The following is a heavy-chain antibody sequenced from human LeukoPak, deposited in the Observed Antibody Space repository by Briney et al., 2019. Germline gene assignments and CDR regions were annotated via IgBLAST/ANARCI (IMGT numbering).Heavy chain of an antibody. CDR2: ISWNSGSI. Sequence: QPGRSLRLSCAASGFTFDDYAMHWVRQAPGKSLEWVSGISWNSGSIGYADSVKGRFTISRDNAKNSLYLQMNSLRVEDTALYYCVKDMSAMVRGVIMGAFDIWGQGTMVTVSS. CDR1: GFTFDDYA. D-gene: IGHD3-10*01. V-gene: IGHV3-9*01. J-gene: IGHJ3*02. CDR3: VKDMSAMVRGVIMGAFDI.